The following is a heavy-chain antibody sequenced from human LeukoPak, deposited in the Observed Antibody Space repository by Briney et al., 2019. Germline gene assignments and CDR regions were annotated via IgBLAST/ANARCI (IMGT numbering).Heavy chain of an antibody. CDR2: IYYSGST. CDR3: ARSLGYSYGLRRAFDI. D-gene: IGHD5-18*01. CDR1: GGSISSSSYY. J-gene: IGHJ3*02. V-gene: IGHV4-39*01. Sequence: SETLSVTCTVSGGSISSSSYYWGWIRQPPGKGLEWIGSIYYSGSTYYNPSLKSRVTISVDTSKNQFSLKLSSVTAADTAVYYCARSLGYSYGLRRAFDIWGQGTMVTVSS.